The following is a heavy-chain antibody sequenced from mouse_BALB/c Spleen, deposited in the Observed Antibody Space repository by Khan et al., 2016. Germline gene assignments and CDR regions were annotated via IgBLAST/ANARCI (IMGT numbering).Heavy chain of an antibody. CDR2: IWSGGST. Sequence: QVQLKQSGPGLVQPSQSLSITCTVSGFSLTSYGVHCVRQSPGKGLEWLGVIWSGGSTDYNAAFISRLSISKDNSKSQVFFKMNSLQANVTAIYYCARKDRYGYFDVWGAGTTVTVSS. D-gene: IGHD2-14*01. V-gene: IGHV2-2*02. CDR3: ARKDRYGYFDV. J-gene: IGHJ1*01. CDR1: GFSLTSYG.